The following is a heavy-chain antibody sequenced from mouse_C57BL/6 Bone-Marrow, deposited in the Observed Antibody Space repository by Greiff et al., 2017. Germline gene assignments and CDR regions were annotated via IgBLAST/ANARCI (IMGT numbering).Heavy chain of an antibody. CDR1: GFSLTSYG. D-gene: IGHD2-3*01. J-gene: IGHJ4*01. Sequence: QVQLKQSGPGLVQPSQSLSITCTVSGFSLTSYGVHWVRQSPGKGLEWLGVIWSGGSTDYNAAFISRLSISKDNSKSQVFFKMSSLQADDTAIYYCARKGWLLRENTMDYWGQGTSVTVSS. CDR2: IWSGGST. CDR3: ARKGWLLRENTMDY. V-gene: IGHV2-2*01.